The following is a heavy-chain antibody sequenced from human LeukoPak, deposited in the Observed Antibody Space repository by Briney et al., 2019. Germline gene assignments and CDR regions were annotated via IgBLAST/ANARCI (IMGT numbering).Heavy chain of an antibody. Sequence: GGSLRLSCVASGFIFRDYAMGWVRQAPGRVLEWVATIKKNGAEMFYADSVKGRCTISRDNSKNTLNMHLRSLRADDTAVYYCAKHDGWELHDYCFDYWGQGTLVTASS. V-gene: IGHV3-23*01. CDR2: IKKNGAEM. J-gene: IGHJ4*02. D-gene: IGHD1-26*01. CDR3: AKHDGWELHDYCFDY. CDR1: GFIFRDYA.